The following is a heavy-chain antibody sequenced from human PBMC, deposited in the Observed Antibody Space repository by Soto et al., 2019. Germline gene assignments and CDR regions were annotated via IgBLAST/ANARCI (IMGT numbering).Heavy chain of an antibody. CDR3: ARHGGGIVGARRYYGMDV. CDR2: IYPGDSDT. Sequence: GESLKISCKGSGYSFTSYWIGWVRQMPGKGLEWMGIIYPGDSDTRYSPAFQGQVTISADKSISTAYLQGSSLKASDTAMYYCARHGGGIVGARRYYGMDVWGQGTTVTVSS. CDR1: GYSFTSYW. D-gene: IGHD1-26*01. V-gene: IGHV5-51*01. J-gene: IGHJ6*02.